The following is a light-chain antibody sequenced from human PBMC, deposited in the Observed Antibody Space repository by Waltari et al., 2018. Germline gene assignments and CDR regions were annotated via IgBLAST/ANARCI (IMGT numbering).Light chain of an antibody. CDR1: RRHIWNYNL. J-gene: IGLJ3*02. V-gene: IGLV2-23*02. CDR2: DVN. CDR3: CSYAGSAISV. Sequence: QSALTQTATVSGSPGQSITNSCSGTRRHIWNYNLVSWYQQHPGKAPTLIIYDVNKRPSGVSNRFSGSKSGNTAFLTISGLQTADEADYYCCSYAGSAISVFGGGTKVTVL.